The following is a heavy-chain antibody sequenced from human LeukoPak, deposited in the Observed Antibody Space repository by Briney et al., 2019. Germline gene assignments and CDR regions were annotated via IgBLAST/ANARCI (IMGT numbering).Heavy chain of an antibody. CDR2: IIPIFGTA. CDR3: ARTMDYYDSSGYYFDY. CDR1: GGTFSSYA. J-gene: IGHJ4*02. Sequence: SVEVSCKASGGTFSSYAISWVRQAPGQGLEWMGGIIPIFGTANYAQKFQGRVTITADESTSTAYMELSSLRSEDTAVYYCARTMDYYDSSGYYFDYWGQGTLVTVSS. V-gene: IGHV1-69*01. D-gene: IGHD3-22*01.